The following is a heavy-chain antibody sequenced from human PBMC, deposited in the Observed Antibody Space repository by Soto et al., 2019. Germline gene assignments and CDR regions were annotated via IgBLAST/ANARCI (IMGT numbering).Heavy chain of an antibody. J-gene: IGHJ4*02. CDR2: IYPGDSDT. Sequence: GESLKISCKGSGYSFTSYWIGWVRQMPGKGLEWVGIIYPGDSDTRYSPSFQGQVTISADKSISTAYLQWSSLKASDTAMYYCERAARSEDNDYWGQGTLVTVSS. D-gene: IGHD6-25*01. CDR3: ERAARSEDNDY. V-gene: IGHV5-51*01. CDR1: GYSFTSYW.